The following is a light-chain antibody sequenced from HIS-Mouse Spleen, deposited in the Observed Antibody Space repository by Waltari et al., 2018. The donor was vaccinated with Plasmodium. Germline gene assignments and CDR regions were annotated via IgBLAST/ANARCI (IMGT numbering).Light chain of an antibody. CDR3: QAWDSSTAVV. CDR1: KLGDKY. Sequence: SYELTQPPSVSVSPGQTASITCSGDKLGDKYACWYQQKPGQSPVLVIYQDSKRPSGIPERFSGSNSGNTATLPISGTQAMDEADYYCQAWDSSTAVVFGGGTKLTVL. CDR2: QDS. V-gene: IGLV3-1*01. J-gene: IGLJ2*01.